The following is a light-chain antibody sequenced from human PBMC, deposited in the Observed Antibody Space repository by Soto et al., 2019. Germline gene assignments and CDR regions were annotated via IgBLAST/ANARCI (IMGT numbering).Light chain of an antibody. J-gene: IGLJ1*01. V-gene: IGLV2-14*01. CDR3: SSYTSSSTYG. CDR1: SRDVGGYNY. Sequence: QSALTQPASVSGSPGQSITISCTGTSRDVGGYNYVSWYQQHPGKAPKLMIYDVSNRPSGVSNRFSGSKSGNTASLTISGLQAEDEADYYCSSYTSSSTYGFGTGTKVPS. CDR2: DVS.